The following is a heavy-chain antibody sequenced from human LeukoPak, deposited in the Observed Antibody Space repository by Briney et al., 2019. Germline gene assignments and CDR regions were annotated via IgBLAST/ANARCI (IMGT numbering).Heavy chain of an antibody. Sequence: PGGSLRLSCAASGFNFITYAMHWVRQAPGQGLEWVGVISHDGSKKYYTESVRGRFTISRDNNKNSVYLQMDSLTTEDTAIYYCAKEKDTIYYDFWGQGTMVTVSS. CDR3: AKEKDTIYYDF. D-gene: IGHD2-15*01. CDR1: GFNFITYA. V-gene: IGHV3-30*04. J-gene: IGHJ3*01. CDR2: ISHDGSKK.